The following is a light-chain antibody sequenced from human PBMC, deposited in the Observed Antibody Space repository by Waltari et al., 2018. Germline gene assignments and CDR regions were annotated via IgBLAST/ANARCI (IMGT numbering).Light chain of an antibody. CDR2: YNR. CDR3: QRWDSNSDHVL. CDR1: NFGTKY. Sequence: SSELTPAPSVSVSPGQPARIICGGDNFGTKYLHWYQQKPAQDPVVVSYYNRDRPSGIPYRFSGSKSGNSATLTISGVDAGDEADYYCQRWDSNSDHVLFGGGTRLTVL. J-gene: IGLJ2*01. V-gene: IGLV3-21*01.